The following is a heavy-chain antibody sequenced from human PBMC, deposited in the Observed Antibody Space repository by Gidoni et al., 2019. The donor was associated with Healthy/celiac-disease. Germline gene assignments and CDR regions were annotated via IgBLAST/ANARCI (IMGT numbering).Heavy chain of an antibody. J-gene: IGHJ3*02. CDR1: GGTFSSYA. CDR3: ARVGDYGDKGAFDI. D-gene: IGHD4-17*01. V-gene: IGHV1-69*01. Sequence: QVQLVQSGAAVKKPGSSVKVSCKASGGTFSSYAISWVRQAPGQGLEWMGGIIPIFGTANYEQKFQGRVTITADESTSTAYMELSSLRSEDTAVYYCARVGDYGDKGAFDIWGQGTMVTVSS. CDR2: IIPIFGTA.